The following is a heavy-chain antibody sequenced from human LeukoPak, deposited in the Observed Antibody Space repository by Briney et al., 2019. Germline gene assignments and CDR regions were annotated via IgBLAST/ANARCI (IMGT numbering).Heavy chain of an antibody. CDR2: VYYSGSP. D-gene: IGHD6-13*01. Sequence: SETLSLNCTVASGSISTPSYYWGWIRQPPGKGLEWIGSVYYSGSPYYNPSLKSRVTMSVDTSKNQFSLKLSSVTAADTAVYYCARVSSSWYQDWYFDLWGRGTLVTVSS. V-gene: IGHV4-39*07. CDR3: ARVSSSWYQDWYFDL. J-gene: IGHJ2*01. CDR1: SGSISTPSYY.